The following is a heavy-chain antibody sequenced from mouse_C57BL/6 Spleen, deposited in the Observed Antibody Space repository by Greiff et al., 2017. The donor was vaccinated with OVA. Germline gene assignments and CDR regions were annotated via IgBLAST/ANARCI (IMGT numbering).Heavy chain of an antibody. CDR3: ARWITTVVDYYAMDY. D-gene: IGHD1-1*01. J-gene: IGHJ4*01. V-gene: IGHV1-50*01. CDR1: GYTFTSYW. CDR2: IDPSDSYT. Sequence: VKLQQPGAELVKPGASVKLSCKASGYTFTSYWMQWVKQRPGQGLEWIGEIDPSDSYTNYNQKFKGKATLTVDTSSSTAYMQLSSLTSEDSAVYYCARWITTVVDYYAMDYWGQGTSVTVSS.